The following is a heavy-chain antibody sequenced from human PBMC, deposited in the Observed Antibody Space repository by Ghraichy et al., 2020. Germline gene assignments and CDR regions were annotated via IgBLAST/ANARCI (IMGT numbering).Heavy chain of an antibody. V-gene: IGHV3-9*01. D-gene: IGHD4-17*01. J-gene: IGHJ4*02. CDR2: ISWNSGSI. CDR1: GFTFIDYG. CDR3: AKANYITVTTAFDY. Sequence: SLNISCAASGFTFIDYGMHWVRQAPGKGLEWVSGISWNSGSIGYVDSVKGRFTISRDNAKNSLYLQMNSLRLEDTALYYCAKANYITVTTAFDYWGQGTLVTVSS.